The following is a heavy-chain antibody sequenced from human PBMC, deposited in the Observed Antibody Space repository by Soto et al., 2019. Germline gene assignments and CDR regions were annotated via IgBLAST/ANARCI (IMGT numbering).Heavy chain of an antibody. D-gene: IGHD6-19*01. CDR1: GYTFTSYA. CDR2: ISWNSGSI. CDR3: AKDINSGWPVDAFDI. J-gene: IGHJ3*02. Sequence: SCKASGYTFTSYAMHWVRQAPGKGLEWVSGISWNSGSIGYADSVKGRFTISRDNAKNSLYLQMNSLRAEDTALYYCAKDINSGWPVDAFDIWGKGTMVTVSS. V-gene: IGHV3-9*01.